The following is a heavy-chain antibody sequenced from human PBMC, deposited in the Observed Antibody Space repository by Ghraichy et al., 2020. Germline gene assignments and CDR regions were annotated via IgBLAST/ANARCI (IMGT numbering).Heavy chain of an antibody. Sequence: GGSLRLSCAASGFAVSSNYMSWVRQAPGKGLEWVSVIYSGGNTYYADSVKGRFTSSSDSSKNTLFLQMNSLRAEDTAVYYCARDINGDYSFDYWGQGTLVTVSS. D-gene: IGHD4-17*01. CDR2: IYSGGNT. J-gene: IGHJ4*02. CDR1: GFAVSSNY. V-gene: IGHV3-53*01. CDR3: ARDINGDYSFDY.